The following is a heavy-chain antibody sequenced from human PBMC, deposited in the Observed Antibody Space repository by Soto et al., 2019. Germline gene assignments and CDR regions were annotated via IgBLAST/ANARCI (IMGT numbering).Heavy chain of an antibody. J-gene: IGHJ4*02. V-gene: IGHV1-18*01. CDR3: ARDKLVSGPGEGLLFYVY. Sequence: GASVKVSCKASGYTFTSYGISCVLQAPGQGLEWMGWISAYNGNTNYAQKLQGRVTMTTDTSTSTAYMELRSLRSDDTAVYYCARDKLVSGPGEGLLFYVYWGQGPLVTVSS. D-gene: IGHD2-21*01. CDR1: GYTFTSYG. CDR2: ISAYNGNT.